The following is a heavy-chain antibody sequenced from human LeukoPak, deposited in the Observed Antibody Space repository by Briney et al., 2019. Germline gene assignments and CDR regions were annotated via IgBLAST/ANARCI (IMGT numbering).Heavy chain of an antibody. V-gene: IGHV3-13*04. CDR2: INTAGDT. J-gene: IGHJ4*02. D-gene: IGHD2-2*01. Sequence: GGSLRLSCAASGFTFSSYDMHWVRQATGKGLEWASAINTAGDTYYPGSVRGRFAISRDNARNSLYLQMNGLRAGDTAVYYCARRVGGPYDYWGQGTLVTVSS. CDR1: GFTFSSYD. CDR3: ARRVGGPYDY.